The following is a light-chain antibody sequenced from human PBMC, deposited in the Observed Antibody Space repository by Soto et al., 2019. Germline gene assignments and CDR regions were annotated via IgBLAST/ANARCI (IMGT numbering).Light chain of an antibody. Sequence: EIVLTQSPGTLSLSPGERATLSCRASQSVSSSYLAWYQQKPGQAPRLLIYGASSTATGIPDRFSGSGSGTDFTLTISRLEPDDFAVYYCQQYCSSPTFGHGTKVEIK. CDR2: GAS. CDR1: QSVSSSY. V-gene: IGKV3-20*01. J-gene: IGKJ1*01. CDR3: QQYCSSPT.